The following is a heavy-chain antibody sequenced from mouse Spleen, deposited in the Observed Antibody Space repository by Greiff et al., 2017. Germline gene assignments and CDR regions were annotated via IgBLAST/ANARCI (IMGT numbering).Heavy chain of an antibody. V-gene: IGHV14-4*01. CDR3: TPYGSSWFAY. CDR1: GFNIKDDY. Sequence: VQLQQSGAELVRPGASVKLSCTASGFNIKDDYMHWVKQRPEQGLEWIGWIDHENGDTEYASKLQGKATITADTSSNTAYLQLSSLTSEDTAVYYCTPYGSSWFAYWGQGTLVTVSA. CDR2: IDHENGDT. J-gene: IGHJ3*01. D-gene: IGHD2-2*01.